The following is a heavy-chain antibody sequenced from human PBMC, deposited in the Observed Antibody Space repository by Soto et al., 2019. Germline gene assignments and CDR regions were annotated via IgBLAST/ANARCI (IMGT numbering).Heavy chain of an antibody. D-gene: IGHD3-22*01. CDR1: GFTFGDYA. V-gene: IGHV3-49*03. CDR3: ARVGSASLMVVVIADH. J-gene: IGHJ4*02. CDR2: IRSKGYGGTT. Sequence: GALVPAGPTSGFTFGDYAMSWFRQAPGKGLEWVGFIRSKGYGGTTQYAASVKGRFTISRDDSESIAYLQMDSLKTEDTALYYCARVGSASLMVVVIADHWGQGTQVTVYS.